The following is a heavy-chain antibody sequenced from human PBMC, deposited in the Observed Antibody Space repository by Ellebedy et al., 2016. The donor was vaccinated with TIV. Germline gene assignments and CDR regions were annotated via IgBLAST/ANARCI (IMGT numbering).Heavy chain of an antibody. CDR3: ARRRFTPYYYDSSGYYDY. CDR2: IYYSGST. CDR1: GGSISSSSYY. J-gene: IGHJ4*02. D-gene: IGHD3-22*01. V-gene: IGHV4-39*01. Sequence: SETLSLXXTVSGGSISSSSYYWGWIRQPPGKGLEWIGSIYYSGSTYYNPSLKSRVTISVDTSKNQFSLKLSSVTAADTAVYYCARRRFTPYYYDSSGYYDYWGQGTLVTVSS.